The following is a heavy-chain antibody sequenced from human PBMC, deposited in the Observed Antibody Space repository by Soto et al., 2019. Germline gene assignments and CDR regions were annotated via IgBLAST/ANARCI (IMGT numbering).Heavy chain of an antibody. CDR3: ARDRVVGATGPIDY. V-gene: IGHV1-69*13. Sequence: SVKVSCKASGGTFSSYAISWVRQAPGQGLEWMGGIIPIFGTANYAQKFQGRVTITADESTSTAYMELSSLRSEDTAVYYCARDRVVGATGPIDYWGQGTLVTVSS. CDR2: IIPIFGTA. CDR1: GGTFSSYA. J-gene: IGHJ4*02. D-gene: IGHD1-26*01.